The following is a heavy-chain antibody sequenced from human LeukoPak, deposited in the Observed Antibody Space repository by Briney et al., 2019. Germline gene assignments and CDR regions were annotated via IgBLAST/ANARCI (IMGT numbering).Heavy chain of an antibody. J-gene: IGHJ4*02. CDR2: IYHSGST. D-gene: IGHD2-8*02. CDR1: GGSISSGGYY. Sequence: PSQTLSLTCTVSGGSISSGGYYWSWIRQPPGKGLEWIGYIYHSGSTYYNPSLKSRVTISVDRSKNQFSLKLSSVTAADTAVYYCARENKYPLVGSPPLDYWGQGTLVTVSS. CDR3: ARENKYPLVGSPPLDY. V-gene: IGHV4-30-2*01.